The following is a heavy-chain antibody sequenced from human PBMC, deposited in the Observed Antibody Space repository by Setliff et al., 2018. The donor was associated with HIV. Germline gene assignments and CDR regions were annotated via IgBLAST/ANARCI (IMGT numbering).Heavy chain of an antibody. CDR2: VYYSGTT. CDR1: GGSISSSSCY. Sequence: KPSETLSLTCTVSGGSISSSSCYWGWVRQPPGKGLEWIGSVYYSGTTYYNPSLTSRVTISVDTSKNQFSLKLTSVTAADTALYYCARHFSIFGVTIISNDAFDVWGRGTMVTVSS. CDR3: ARHFSIFGVTIISNDAFDV. D-gene: IGHD3-3*01. J-gene: IGHJ3*01. V-gene: IGHV4-39*01.